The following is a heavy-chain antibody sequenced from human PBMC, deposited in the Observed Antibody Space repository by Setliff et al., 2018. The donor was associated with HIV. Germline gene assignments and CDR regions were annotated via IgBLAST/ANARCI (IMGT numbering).Heavy chain of an antibody. CDR2: INPNNGAS. J-gene: IGHJ6*03. CDR1: GYTFTGHY. Sequence: ASVKVSCKASGYTFTGHYMHWVRQAPGQGLEWMGWINPNNGASNYAQRFQGRVTMTRDTSISTAYMELSRLRSDDTAVYYRAKDHGPPDSNFWIDPLYMDVWGKGTTVTVSS. V-gene: IGHV1-2*02. D-gene: IGHD3-3*01. CDR3: AKDHGPPDSNFWIDPLYMDV.